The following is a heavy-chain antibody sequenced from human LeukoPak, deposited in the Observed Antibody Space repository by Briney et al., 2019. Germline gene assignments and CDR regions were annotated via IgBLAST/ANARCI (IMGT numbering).Heavy chain of an antibody. Sequence: GGSLRLSCAASGFTYRIYAMIWLRQAPGKGLVWVSSISNDARRTYYPDSVKGRFTISRDNSKNAVYLQMNSLRADDTAVYSCAKGGLGAVDYFDPWGQGTLVTVSS. D-gene: IGHD6-19*01. CDR3: AKGGLGAVDYFDP. CDR2: ISNDARRT. CDR1: GFTYRIYA. J-gene: IGHJ5*02. V-gene: IGHV3-23*01.